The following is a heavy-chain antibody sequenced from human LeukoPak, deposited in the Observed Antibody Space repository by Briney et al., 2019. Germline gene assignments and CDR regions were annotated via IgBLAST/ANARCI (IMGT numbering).Heavy chain of an antibody. CDR2: IYPSGST. J-gene: IGHJ4*02. V-gene: IGHV4-4*07. CDR1: SGSLSSFY. D-gene: IGHD5-12*01. Sequence: SETLSLTCTVSSGSLSSFYCNWIRQPAGKGLEWVGRIYPSGSTDYNASLKSRVTMSVDTSKKQFSLKLNSVTAADTAVYYCARSSGHDFDYWSQGILVTVSS. CDR3: ARSSGHDFDY.